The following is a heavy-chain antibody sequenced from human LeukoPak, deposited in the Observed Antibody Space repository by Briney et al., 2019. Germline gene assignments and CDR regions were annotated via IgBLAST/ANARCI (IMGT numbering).Heavy chain of an antibody. CDR2: IKQDGGEK. Sequence: GSLRLSCAASGFTFSTYWMSWVRQAPEKGLEWVANIKQDGGEKYYVDSVKGRFTISRDNAKNSLYLQMNSLRADDTAVYYCARENDYTDYGQDYNYYMDVWGNGTTVTVSS. CDR1: GFTFSTYW. J-gene: IGHJ6*03. D-gene: IGHD4-17*01. CDR3: ARENDYTDYGQDYNYYMDV. V-gene: IGHV3-7*01.